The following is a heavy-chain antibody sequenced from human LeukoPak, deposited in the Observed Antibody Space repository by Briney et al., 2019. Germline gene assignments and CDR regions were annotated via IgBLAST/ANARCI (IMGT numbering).Heavy chain of an antibody. V-gene: IGHV3-23*01. Sequence: GGSLRLSCVAAGFTFSSHGMSSVRQAPGKGLEWGSGIIPSGHTTYYADSVRGRFTISRDNSRNTVYLQMNSLRAEDTAVYYCAKDDRWLQFCCWGQGTLVTVSA. CDR2: IIPSGHTT. D-gene: IGHD5-24*01. CDR1: GFTFSSHG. CDR3: AKDDRWLQFCC. J-gene: IGHJ4*02.